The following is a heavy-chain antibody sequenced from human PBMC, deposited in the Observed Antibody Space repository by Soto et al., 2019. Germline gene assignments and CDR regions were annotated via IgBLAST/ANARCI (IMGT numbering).Heavy chain of an antibody. CDR1: AFTFSSHS. CDR2: ISSSSTYR. J-gene: IGHJ6*02. CDR3: ARESYDFWSTYSYYYYAMDV. Sequence: GGSLRLSCVGFAFTFSSHSMNWVRQAPGKGLEWVSSISSSSTYRYYADSVKGRFTISRDNAKNSLYLQLNSLRAEDTAVYYCARESYDFWSTYSYYYYAMDVWGQGTTVTVS. D-gene: IGHD3-3*01. V-gene: IGHV3-21*01.